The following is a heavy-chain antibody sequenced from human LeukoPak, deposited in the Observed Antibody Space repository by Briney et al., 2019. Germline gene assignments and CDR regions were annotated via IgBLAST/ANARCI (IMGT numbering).Heavy chain of an antibody. CDR1: GGSISSYY. CDR3: ARAIMSRRYSSSTDAFDI. Sequence: SETLSLTCTVSGGSISSYYWSWIRQPAGKGLEWIGRIYTSGSTNYNPSLKSRVTISVDTSKNQFSLKLSSVTAADTAVYYCARAIMSRRYSSSTDAFDIWGQGTMVTVSS. CDR2: IYTSGST. D-gene: IGHD6-13*01. V-gene: IGHV4-4*07. J-gene: IGHJ3*02.